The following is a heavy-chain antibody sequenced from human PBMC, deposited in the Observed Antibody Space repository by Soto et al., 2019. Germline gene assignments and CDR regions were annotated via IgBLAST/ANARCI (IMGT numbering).Heavy chain of an antibody. CDR1: GGTLSSYT. Sequence: QVQLVQSGAEVKKPGSSVKVSCKASGGTLSSYTFSWVRQAPGQGLEWMGRVIPNLGVTNYAKKFQGRFTNDVATSTSTAYRELSSQKYEDTAVYYCARDKGYCSDTSCPDFDYWGQGTLVTVSS. CDR3: ARDKGYCSDTSCPDFDY. D-gene: IGHD2-15*01. V-gene: IGHV1-69*08. CDR2: VIPNLGVT. J-gene: IGHJ4*02.